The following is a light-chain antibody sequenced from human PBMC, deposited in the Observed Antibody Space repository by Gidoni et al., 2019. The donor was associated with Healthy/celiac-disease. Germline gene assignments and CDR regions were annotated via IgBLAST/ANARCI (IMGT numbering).Light chain of an antibody. J-gene: IGKJ5*01. V-gene: IGKV3-11*01. Sequence: ESVLTHPPATLSLSPGERATLSCRASQSVSSYLAWYQQKPGQAPRLLIYDASNRATGIPARFSGSGSGTDFTLTISSLEPEDFSVYYCQQRSNWPPITFGQGTRLEIK. CDR2: DAS. CDR3: QQRSNWPPIT. CDR1: QSVSSY.